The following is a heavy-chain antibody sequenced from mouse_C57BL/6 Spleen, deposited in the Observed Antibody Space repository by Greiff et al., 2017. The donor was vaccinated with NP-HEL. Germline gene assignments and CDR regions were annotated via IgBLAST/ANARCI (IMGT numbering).Heavy chain of an antibody. CDR1: GYTFTSYG. CDR2: IYPRSGNT. CDR3: ATYSNYSFAY. Sequence: VQLQQSGAELARPGASVKLSCKASGYTFTSYGISWVKQRTGQGLEWIGEIYPRSGNTYYNEKFKGKATLTADKSSSTAYMELRSLTSEDSAVYFCATYSNYSFAYWGQGTLVTVSA. J-gene: IGHJ3*01. D-gene: IGHD2-5*01. V-gene: IGHV1-81*01.